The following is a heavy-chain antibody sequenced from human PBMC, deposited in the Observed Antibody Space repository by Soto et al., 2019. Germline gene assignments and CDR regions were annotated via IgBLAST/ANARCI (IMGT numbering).Heavy chain of an antibody. CDR2: IYYSGIT. CDR3: ARDIRGYSRAFDY. J-gene: IGHJ4*02. D-gene: IGHD5-18*01. V-gene: IGHV4-61*08. CDR1: RGSVSGGAYY. Sequence: KSSETLSLTCTVSRGSVSGGAYYWTWIRQPPGKGLEWIGYIYYSGITTYNPSLKSRVTISIDTSKSQFSLKLTSATAADTAVYYCARDIRGYSRAFDYWGQGALVTVSS.